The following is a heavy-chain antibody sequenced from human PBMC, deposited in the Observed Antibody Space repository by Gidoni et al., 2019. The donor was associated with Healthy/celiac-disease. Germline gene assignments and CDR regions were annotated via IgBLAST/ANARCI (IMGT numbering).Heavy chain of an antibody. CDR2: ISSSGSTI. CDR3: ARPTQLRRHGMDV. Sequence: EVQLVESGGGLVQPGGSLRLSCAASGFTFSSYEMNWVRQAPGKGLEWVSYISSSGSTIYYADSVKGRFTISRDNAKNSLYLQMNSLRAEDTAVYYCARPTQLRRHGMDVWGQGTTVTVSS. CDR1: GFTFSSYE. V-gene: IGHV3-48*03. D-gene: IGHD1-1*01. J-gene: IGHJ6*02.